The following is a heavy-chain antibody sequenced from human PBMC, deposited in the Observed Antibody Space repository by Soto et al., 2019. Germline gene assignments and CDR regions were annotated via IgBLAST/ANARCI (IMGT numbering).Heavy chain of an antibody. V-gene: IGHV4-39*01. Sequence: SETLSLTCTVSGGSISSSSYYWGWIRQPPGKGLEWIGSIYYSGSTYYNPSLKSRVTISVDTSKNQFSLKLSSVTAADTAVYYCAGWDYGDYVGDYYFDYWGQGTLVTVSS. D-gene: IGHD4-17*01. CDR3: AGWDYGDYVGDYYFDY. CDR2: IYYSGST. J-gene: IGHJ4*02. CDR1: GGSISSSSYY.